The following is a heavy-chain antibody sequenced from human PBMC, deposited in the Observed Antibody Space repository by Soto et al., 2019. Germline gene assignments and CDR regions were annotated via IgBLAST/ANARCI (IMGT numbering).Heavy chain of an antibody. CDR3: ARPIYHILTGYYYYYGMDV. J-gene: IGHJ6*02. CDR1: GYTFTSYD. D-gene: IGHD3-9*01. V-gene: IGHV1-8*01. CDR2: MNPNSGTT. Sequence: ASVKVSCKASGYTFTSYDINWVRQATGQGLEWMGWMNPNSGTTGYAQKFQGRDSITRNTSINTAYSELSRLRSEDTAVFYCARPIYHILTGYYYYYGMDVWGQGTTVTVSS.